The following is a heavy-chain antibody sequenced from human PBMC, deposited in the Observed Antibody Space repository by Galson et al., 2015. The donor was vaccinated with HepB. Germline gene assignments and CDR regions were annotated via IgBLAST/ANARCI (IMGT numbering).Heavy chain of an antibody. CDR3: AKRISITFFGPGKNYMDV. D-gene: IGHD3-3*01. CDR1: GFTISSHA. J-gene: IGHJ6*03. Sequence: SLRLSCAASGFTISSHAMSWVRQAPGKGLEWVSGISGSGDTTYYAGSVEGRFTISRDNSKNTLYMQINSLTAEDTAVYYCAKRISITFFGPGKNYMDVWGKGTTVTVSS. CDR2: ISGSGDTT. V-gene: IGHV3-23*01.